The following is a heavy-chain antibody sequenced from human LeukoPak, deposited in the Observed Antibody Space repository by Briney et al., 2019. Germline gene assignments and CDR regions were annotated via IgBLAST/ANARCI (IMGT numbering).Heavy chain of an antibody. Sequence: GGSLRLSCAASGFTFSSYWMSCVRQAPGKGLEWVANIKRDGSEKYYVDSVKGRFTISRDNAKNSLYLQMNSLRAEDTALYYCARVVAAAGYYYYYYMDVWGKGTTVTVSS. V-gene: IGHV3-7*03. CDR1: GFTFSSYW. CDR2: IKRDGSEK. J-gene: IGHJ6*03. CDR3: ARVVAAAGYYYYYYMDV. D-gene: IGHD6-13*01.